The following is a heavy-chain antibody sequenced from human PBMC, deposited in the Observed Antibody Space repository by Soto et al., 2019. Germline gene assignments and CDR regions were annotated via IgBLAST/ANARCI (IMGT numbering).Heavy chain of an antibody. J-gene: IGHJ6*02. CDR2: IRWKSDSA. CDR3: AKGPGSRSWYGIDV. CDR1: GFNLGDYA. D-gene: IGHD6-13*01. V-gene: IGHV3-9*01. Sequence: DVQLVESGGGLVQPGGSLRLSCAASGFNLGDYAMHWVRQVPGEGLEWVSGIRWKSDSAGYADSVRGRFTISRDNAKNSLYRQMNRRRAEDTALYYCAKGPGSRSWYGIDVWGHGTTVSVSS.